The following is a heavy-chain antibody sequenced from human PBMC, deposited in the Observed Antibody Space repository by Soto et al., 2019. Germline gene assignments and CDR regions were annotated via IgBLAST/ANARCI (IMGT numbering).Heavy chain of an antibody. CDR3: ARDFAGSYPWFDP. CDR2: IKQDGSEK. V-gene: IGHV3-7*05. J-gene: IGHJ5*02. CDR1: GFTFSSYW. D-gene: IGHD1-26*01. Sequence: GSLRLSCAASGFTFSSYWMSWVRQAPGKGLEWVANIKQDGSEKYYVDSVKGRFTISRDNAKNSLYLQMNSLRAEDTAVYYCARDFAGSYPWFDPWGQGTLVTVSS.